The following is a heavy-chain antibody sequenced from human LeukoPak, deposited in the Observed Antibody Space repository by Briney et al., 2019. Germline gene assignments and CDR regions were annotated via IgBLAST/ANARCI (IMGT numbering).Heavy chain of an antibody. D-gene: IGHD3-9*01. CDR1: GYTFTSYG. V-gene: IGHV1-18*01. Sequence: ASVKVSCKASGYTFTSYGIIWVRQAPGQGLEWMGWISAYNGNTNYAQKLQGRVTMTTDTSTSTAYMELRSLRSDDTAVYYCARDEAYYDILTGYRYNDAFDIWGQGTMVTVSS. CDR3: ARDEAYYDILTGYRYNDAFDI. J-gene: IGHJ3*02. CDR2: ISAYNGNT.